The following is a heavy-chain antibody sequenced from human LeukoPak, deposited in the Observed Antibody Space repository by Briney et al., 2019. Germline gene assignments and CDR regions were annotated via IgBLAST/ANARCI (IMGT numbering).Heavy chain of an antibody. V-gene: IGHV3-21*01. CDR3: TRDYLTAAGSDAFDI. D-gene: IGHD6-13*01. CDR2: ISSSSSYI. J-gene: IGHJ3*02. Sequence: GGSLRLSCAASGVSVKTDWMHWVRQAPGKGLEWVSSISSSSSYIYYADSVKGRFTISRDNAKNSLYLQMNSLRAEDTAVYYCTRDYLTAAGSDAFDIWGQGTMVTVSS. CDR1: GVSVKTDW.